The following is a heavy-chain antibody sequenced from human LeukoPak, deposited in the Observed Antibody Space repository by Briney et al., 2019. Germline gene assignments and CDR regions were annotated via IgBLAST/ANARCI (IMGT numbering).Heavy chain of an antibody. CDR2: IYYSGST. J-gene: IGHJ5*02. V-gene: IGHV4-59*01. CDR1: GGSISSYY. D-gene: IGHD3-9*01. CDR3: ARDFNWNWFDP. Sequence: SETLSLTCTVSGGSISSYYWSWIRQPPGKGLEWIGYIYYSGSTNYNPSLKSRVTISVDTSKNQFSLKLSSVTVADTAVYYCARDFNWNWFDPWGQGTLVTVSS.